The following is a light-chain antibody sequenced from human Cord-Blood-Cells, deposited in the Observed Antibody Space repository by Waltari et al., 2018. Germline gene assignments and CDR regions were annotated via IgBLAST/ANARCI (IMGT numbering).Light chain of an antibody. CDR1: QSVLYSSNNKND. CDR2: WAS. J-gene: IGKJ1*01. CDR3: QQYYSTPWT. V-gene: IGKV4-1*01. Sequence: DIVMTQSQDSLAVSLGERATINCKSSQSVLYSSNNKNDLAWYQQKPGQPPKLRIYWASTREPGVPDRVIGSGSGTDFTLTISSLQAEDVAVYYCQQYYSTPWTFGQGTKVEIK.